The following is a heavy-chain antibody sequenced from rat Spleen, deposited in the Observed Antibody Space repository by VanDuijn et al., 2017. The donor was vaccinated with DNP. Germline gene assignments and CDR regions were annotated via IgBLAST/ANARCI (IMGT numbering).Heavy chain of an antibody. D-gene: IGHD1-1*01. V-gene: IGHV2-32*01. Sequence: QVQLKESGPGLVQPSQTLSLTCTVSGFSLTSHHVHWVRQPTGKGLEWMGVMWRDGDTSYNSVLKSRLSISRDTSKSQVFLKMNSLQTEDTAIYFCTRLITTVVGDYWGQGAMVTVSS. CDR3: TRLITTVVGDY. CDR1: GFSLTSHH. J-gene: IGHJ2*01. CDR2: MWRDGDT.